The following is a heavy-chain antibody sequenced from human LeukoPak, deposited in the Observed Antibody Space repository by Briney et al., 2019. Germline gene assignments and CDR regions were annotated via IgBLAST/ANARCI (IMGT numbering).Heavy chain of an antibody. CDR3: AKADDSFFLFDY. CDR2: ISGDGGST. J-gene: IGHJ4*02. D-gene: IGHD3-22*01. CDR1: GFTFDDYA. Sequence: PGGSLRLSCAASGFTFDDYAMHWVRQAPGKGPECVSLISGDGGSTYYADSVKGRFTISRDNSKNSLYLQMNSLRTEDTALYYCAKADDSFFLFDYWGQGTLVTVSS. V-gene: IGHV3-43*02.